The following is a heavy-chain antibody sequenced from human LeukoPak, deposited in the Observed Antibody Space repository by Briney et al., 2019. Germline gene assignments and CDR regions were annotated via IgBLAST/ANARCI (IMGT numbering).Heavy chain of an antibody. Sequence: GGSLRLSCAASGFTFSSYAMSWVRQAPGKGLEWVSAISGSGGSTYYADSVKGRFTISRDNSKSTLYLQMNSLRAEDAALYFCARRPGLERYYFDYWGQGTLVNVSS. J-gene: IGHJ4*02. CDR2: ISGSGGST. CDR1: GFTFSSYA. CDR3: ARRPGLERYYFDY. V-gene: IGHV3-23*01. D-gene: IGHD1-1*01.